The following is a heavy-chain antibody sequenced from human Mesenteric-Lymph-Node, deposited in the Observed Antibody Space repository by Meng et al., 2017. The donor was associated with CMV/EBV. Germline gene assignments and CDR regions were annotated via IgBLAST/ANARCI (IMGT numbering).Heavy chain of an antibody. Sequence: GSLRLSCAASGFTFSSYAMHWVRQAPGKGLEWVAVISYDGSNKYYADSVKGRFTISRDNSKNTLYLQMNSLRAEDTAVYYCARDMRQWLVQDYWGQGTLVTVSS. V-gene: IGHV3-30*04. CDR1: GFTFSSYA. J-gene: IGHJ4*02. CDR3: ARDMRQWLVQDY. CDR2: ISYDGSNK. D-gene: IGHD6-19*01.